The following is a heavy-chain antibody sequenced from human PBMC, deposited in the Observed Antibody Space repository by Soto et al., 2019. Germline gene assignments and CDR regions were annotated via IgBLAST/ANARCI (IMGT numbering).Heavy chain of an antibody. CDR2: MNPNSGNT. CDR1: GYTFTSYD. Sequence: ASVKVSCKASGYTFTSYDINWVRQATGQGLEWMGWMNPNSGNTGYAQKFQGRVTMTRNTSISTAYMELSSLRSEDTAVYYCARGMYYYGSGSYISALDYYYYGMDVWGQGTTVTVSS. J-gene: IGHJ6*02. D-gene: IGHD3-10*01. CDR3: ARGMYYYGSGSYISALDYYYYGMDV. V-gene: IGHV1-8*01.